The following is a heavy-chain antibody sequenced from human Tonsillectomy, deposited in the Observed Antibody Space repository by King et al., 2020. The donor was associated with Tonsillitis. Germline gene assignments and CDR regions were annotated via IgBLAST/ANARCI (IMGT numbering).Heavy chain of an antibody. Sequence: VQLVESGGGVVQPGRSLRLSCAASGFTFSSYGMHWVRQAPGKGLEWVAVISYDGSNKYYADSVKGRFTISRDNSKNTLYLQMNSLGAEDTAVYYCAYSGSYPDAFDIWGQGTMVTVSS. CDR2: ISYDGSNK. CDR3: AYSGSYPDAFDI. V-gene: IGHV3-30*03. J-gene: IGHJ3*02. D-gene: IGHD1-26*01. CDR1: GFTFSSYG.